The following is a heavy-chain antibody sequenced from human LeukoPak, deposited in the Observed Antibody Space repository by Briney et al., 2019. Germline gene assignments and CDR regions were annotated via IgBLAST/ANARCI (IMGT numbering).Heavy chain of an antibody. CDR1: GASISGSGYY. CDR2: IYYTGST. D-gene: IGHD3-10*01. CDR3: ARSVRWRGSGSLNWFDP. Sequence: PSETLSLTCAVSGASISGSGYYLGWIRQPPGKGLEWIGNIYYTGSTYYNASLQSRVTISIDTSKNQFSLKLSSVTAADTAVYYCARSVRWRGSGSLNWFDPWGQGTLVTVSS. V-gene: IGHV4-39*07. J-gene: IGHJ5*02.